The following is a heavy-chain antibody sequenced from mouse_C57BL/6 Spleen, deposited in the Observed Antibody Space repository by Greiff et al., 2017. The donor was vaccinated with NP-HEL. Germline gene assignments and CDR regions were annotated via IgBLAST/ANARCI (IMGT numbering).Heavy chain of an antibody. CDR3: ALGGGSSQGLGY. CDR1: GYTFTDYY. D-gene: IGHD1-1*01. J-gene: IGHJ2*01. V-gene: IGHV1-26*01. CDR2: INPNNGGT. Sequence: EVQLQQSGPELVKPGASVKISCKASGYTFTDYYMNWVQQSHGKSLEWIGDINPNNGGTSYNQKFKGKATLTVDKSSSKAYMELRSLTSEDSAVYYCALGGGSSQGLGYWGQGTTLTVSS.